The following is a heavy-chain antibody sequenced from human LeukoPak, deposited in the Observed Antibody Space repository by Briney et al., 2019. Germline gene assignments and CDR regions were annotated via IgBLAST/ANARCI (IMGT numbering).Heavy chain of an antibody. V-gene: IGHV3-74*01. CDR2: IKTDGSSA. Sequence: GGSLRLSCAASGFSFSSYWMHWVRQAPGKGLVWVSRIKTDGSSATYADSVKGRFTVSRDNAKDSLYLQMNSLRAEDTAVYYCARALTTLTYEGYWGQGTLVTVSS. D-gene: IGHD1-1*01. CDR3: ARALTTLTYEGY. J-gene: IGHJ4*02. CDR1: GFSFSSYW.